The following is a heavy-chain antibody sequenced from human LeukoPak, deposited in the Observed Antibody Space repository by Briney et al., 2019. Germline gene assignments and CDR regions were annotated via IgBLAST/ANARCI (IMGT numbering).Heavy chain of an antibody. CDR2: INADGGRT. V-gene: IGHV3-43*02. D-gene: IGHD2/OR15-2a*01. J-gene: IGHJ6*02. CDR1: GFTFDGYA. Sequence: GGSLRLSCVASGFTFDGYAMHWVRQAPGKGLEWVSLINADGGRTYYADSVNGRFTISRDNSKNSLYLQMNSLTSEDTALYYCATWAFYHNLDVWGQGTTVIVSS. CDR3: ATWAFYHNLDV.